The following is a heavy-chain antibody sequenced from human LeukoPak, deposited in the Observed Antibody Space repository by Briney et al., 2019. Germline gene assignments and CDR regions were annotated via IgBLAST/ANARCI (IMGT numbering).Heavy chain of an antibody. CDR2: FTVSSVTT. Sequence: PGGXLRLSCAPSGFTFDNFAMTWVRQARGKGLELFSEFTVSSVTTYYSASVKAPFTISRHNSKNTLYLQMNSLRAEDTAIYYCARELFDFDYWGQGTLVTVSS. CDR1: GFTFDNFA. J-gene: IGHJ4*02. V-gene: IGHV3-23*01. D-gene: IGHD3-10*01. CDR3: ARELFDFDY.